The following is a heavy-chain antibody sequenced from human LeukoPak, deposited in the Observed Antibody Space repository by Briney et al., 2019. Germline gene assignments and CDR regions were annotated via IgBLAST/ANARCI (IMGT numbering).Heavy chain of an antibody. J-gene: IGHJ6*03. Sequence: SETLSLTCAVYGGSFSGYYWSWIRQPPGKGLEWIGEINHSGSTNYNPSLKSRVTISVDTSKNQFSLKLSSATAADTAVYYCARGYCSGGSCYSRFVYYYYYYMDVWGKGTTVTVSS. CDR3: ARGYCSGGSCYSRFVYYYYYYMDV. CDR1: GGSFSGYY. CDR2: INHSGST. D-gene: IGHD2-15*01. V-gene: IGHV4-34*01.